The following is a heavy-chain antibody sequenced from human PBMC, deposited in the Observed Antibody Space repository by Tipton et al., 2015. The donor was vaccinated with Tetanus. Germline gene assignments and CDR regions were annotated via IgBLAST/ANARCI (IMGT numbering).Heavy chain of an antibody. Sequence: TLSLTCTISGGSVRGGDYQWNWIRQTPGKGLEWLAYISYSGRTNSNYSLKSRITVSQDTSKNQFSLKLTSVTAADTAVYYCARGGLCVGPACAGISPLLDVWGRGTLVTVSS. CDR1: GGSVRGGDYQ. CDR3: ARGGLCVGPACAGISPLLDV. CDR2: ISYSGRT. V-gene: IGHV4-61*08. J-gene: IGHJ2*01. D-gene: IGHD2-15*01.